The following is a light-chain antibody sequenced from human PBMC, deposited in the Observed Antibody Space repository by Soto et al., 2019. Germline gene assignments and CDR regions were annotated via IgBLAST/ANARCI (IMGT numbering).Light chain of an antibody. J-gene: IGKJ4*01. CDR2: GAS. Sequence: DIVLTQSPGTLSLSPGERATLSCRASQSVSSSYLAWYQQNPGQAPRLLIYGASIRATGIPDRFSGSGSGTDFTLTISRLEPEDFAEYYCQQYGSSPLTFGGGTKVEIK. V-gene: IGKV3-20*01. CDR1: QSVSSSY. CDR3: QQYGSSPLT.